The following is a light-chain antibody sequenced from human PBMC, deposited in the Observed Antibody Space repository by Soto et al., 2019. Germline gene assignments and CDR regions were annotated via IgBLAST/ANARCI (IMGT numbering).Light chain of an antibody. Sequence: LTQSPATLSVSPGEIATLSCTASQSISSYLAWYQQKPVQAPRLLIYGASARATGIPGRFSGSGSGTEFTLTISSLQSEDFAVYYCQQYNNWPTWTFGQGTKVDIK. V-gene: IGKV3D-15*01. CDR2: GAS. J-gene: IGKJ1*01. CDR3: QQYNNWPTWT. CDR1: QSISSY.